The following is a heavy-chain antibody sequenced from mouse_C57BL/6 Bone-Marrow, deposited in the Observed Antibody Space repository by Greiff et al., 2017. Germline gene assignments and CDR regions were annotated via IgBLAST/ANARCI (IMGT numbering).Heavy chain of an antibody. CDR2: INPSTGGT. J-gene: IGHJ1*03. V-gene: IGHV1-42*01. CDR3: ASDGSNWYFDV. D-gene: IGHD2-3*01. Sequence: EVQLQQSGPELVKPGASVKISCKASGYSFTGYYMNWVKQSPEKSLEWIGEINPSTGGTTYNQKFKAKATLTVDKYSSTAYMQLKSLTSEDSAVYYCASDGSNWYFDVWGTGTTVTVSS. CDR1: GYSFTGYY.